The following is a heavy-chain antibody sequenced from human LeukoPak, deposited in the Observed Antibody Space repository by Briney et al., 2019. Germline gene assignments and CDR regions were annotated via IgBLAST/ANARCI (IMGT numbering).Heavy chain of an antibody. V-gene: IGHV1-3*01. CDR3: ARGIWSATRVDYYLDN. CDR1: GYTFSGYA. D-gene: IGHD5-24*01. Sequence: ASVKVSCKASGYTFSGYAVHWVRQAPGQRFEWMGWINAGNGHTKYSQNFQGRVTITRDSSANIVYMELSSLASEDTAVYYCARGIWSATRVDYYLDNWGQGTLVTVSS. J-gene: IGHJ4*02. CDR2: INAGNGHT.